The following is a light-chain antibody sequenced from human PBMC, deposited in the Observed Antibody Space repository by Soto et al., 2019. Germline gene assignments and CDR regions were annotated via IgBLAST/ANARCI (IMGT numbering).Light chain of an antibody. CDR3: QQYGNSPRT. CDR2: HAS. V-gene: IGKV3-20*01. J-gene: IGKJ3*01. Sequence: ETVLTQSPGTLSLSPGDRATLSRRASQRVSTSYLAWYQQKPGQAPRLLIYHASTRATGIPDRFSGSGSGTDFTLTISRLEPEDFAVYYCQQYGNSPRTFGPGTKVDIK. CDR1: QRVSTSY.